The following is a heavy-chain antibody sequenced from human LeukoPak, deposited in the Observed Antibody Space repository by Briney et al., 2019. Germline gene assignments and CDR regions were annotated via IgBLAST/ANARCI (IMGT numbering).Heavy chain of an antibody. V-gene: IGHV4-30-2*01. CDR1: GGSISSGGYS. CDR2: IYHSGST. D-gene: IGHD2-8*01. CDR3: ARGNNGFDP. J-gene: IGHJ5*02. Sequence: SETLSLTCAVSGGSISSGGYSWSWIRQPPGKGLEWIGYIYHSGSTYYNPSLKSRVTISVDRSKNQFSLKLSSVTAADTAVYYCARGNNGFDPWGQGTQVTVSS.